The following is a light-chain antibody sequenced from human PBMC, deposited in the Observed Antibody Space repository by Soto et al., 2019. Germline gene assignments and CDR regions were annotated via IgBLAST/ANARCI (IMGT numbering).Light chain of an antibody. V-gene: IGKV3-20*01. CDR1: QSVSSTY. Sequence: EIVLTQSPGTLSLSPGERATLSCRASQSVSSTYLAWYQQKPGQAPRLLIYCASSRATGIPDRFSGSGSGTDFTLTISRLEPEDFAVYYCQQYANSPQTFGQGTKLEIK. CDR3: QQYANSPQT. CDR2: CAS. J-gene: IGKJ2*01.